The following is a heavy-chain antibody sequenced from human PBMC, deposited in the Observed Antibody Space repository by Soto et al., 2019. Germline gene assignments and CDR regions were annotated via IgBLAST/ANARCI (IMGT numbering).Heavy chain of an antibody. CDR3: AREPYSGYDYYYYYGMDV. CDR2: ISYDGSNK. Sequence: LRLSCAASGFTFSSYAMHWVRQAPGKGLEWVAVISYDGSNKYCADSVKGRFTISRDNSKNTLYLQMNSLRAEDTAVYYCAREPYSGYDYYYYYGMDVWGQGTTVTVSS. D-gene: IGHD5-12*01. J-gene: IGHJ6*02. CDR1: GFTFSSYA. V-gene: IGHV3-30-3*01.